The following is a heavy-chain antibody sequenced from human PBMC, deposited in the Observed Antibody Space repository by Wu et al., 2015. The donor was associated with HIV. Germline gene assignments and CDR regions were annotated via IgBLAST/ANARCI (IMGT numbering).Heavy chain of an antibody. CDR1: GYPFSSLY. Sequence: QVYLVQSGAEVKKPGASVNVACKVFGYPFSSLYIHWMRQAPGQGLEWMGWIDPKSGAKMYAQKFQGSVTMTIDTSVSTVYMELNGLRSDDTAVYYCARDDYGKLDYWGQGTLITVSS. CDR3: ARDDYGKLDY. V-gene: IGHV1-2*02. D-gene: IGHD4-17*01. CDR2: IDPKSGAK. J-gene: IGHJ4*02.